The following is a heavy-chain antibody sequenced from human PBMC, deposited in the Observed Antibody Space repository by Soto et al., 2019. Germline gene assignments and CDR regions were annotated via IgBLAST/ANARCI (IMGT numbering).Heavy chain of an antibody. CDR2: FDPEDGET. V-gene: IGHV1-24*01. CDR3: ATDQGSGWYAEAFDI. Sequence: GSVKVSCKVSGYTLTELSMHWVRQAPGKGLEWMGGFDPEDGETIYAQKFQGRVTMTEETSTDTAYMELSSLRSEDTAVYYCATDQGSGWYAEAFDIWGQGTMVTVSS. CDR1: GYTLTELS. D-gene: IGHD6-19*01. J-gene: IGHJ3*02.